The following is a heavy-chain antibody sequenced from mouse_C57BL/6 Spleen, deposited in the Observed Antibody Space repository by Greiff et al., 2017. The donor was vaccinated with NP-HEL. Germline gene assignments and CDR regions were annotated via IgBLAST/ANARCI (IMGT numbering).Heavy chain of an antibody. J-gene: IGHJ3*01. Sequence: EVQLQQSGPVLVKPGASVKMSCKASGYTFTDYFMNWVKQSHGKSLEWIGVINPYNGGTSYNQKFKGKATLTVDKSSSTAYMELNSLTSEDSAVYYCASTLITTPVAGFAYWGQGTLVTVSA. CDR1: GYTFTDYF. CDR2: INPYNGGT. CDR3: ASTLITTPVAGFAY. D-gene: IGHD1-1*01. V-gene: IGHV1-19*01.